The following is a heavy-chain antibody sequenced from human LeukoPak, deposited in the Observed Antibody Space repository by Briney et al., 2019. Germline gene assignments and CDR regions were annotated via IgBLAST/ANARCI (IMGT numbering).Heavy chain of an antibody. V-gene: IGHV1-18*01. Sequence: ASVKVSCKASGYTFTSYGISWVRQAPGQGLEWMGWISAYNGNTNYAQKLQGRVTMTTDTSTSTAYMELRSLRSDDTAVYYCARMGVYSGRRYYYYGMDVWSQGTTVTVSS. CDR3: ARMGVYSGRRYYYYGMDV. J-gene: IGHJ6*02. CDR2: ISAYNGNT. CDR1: GYTFTSYG. D-gene: IGHD3-10*01.